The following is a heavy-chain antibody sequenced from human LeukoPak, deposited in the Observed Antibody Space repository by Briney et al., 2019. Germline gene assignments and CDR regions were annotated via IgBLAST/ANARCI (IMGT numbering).Heavy chain of an antibody. D-gene: IGHD6-25*01. CDR1: GFTVSSYT. CDR2: IGTSSTTI. CDR3: ARFAAGGSYYYYMDV. V-gene: IGHV3-48*01. Sequence: PGGFLRLSCAASGFTVSSYTMNWVRQPPGKGLEWVSNIGTSSTTIYYADSVKGRFTISRDNAKNSLYLQMNSLRADDTAVYYCARFAAGGSYYYYMDVWGKGTTVTVSS. J-gene: IGHJ6*03.